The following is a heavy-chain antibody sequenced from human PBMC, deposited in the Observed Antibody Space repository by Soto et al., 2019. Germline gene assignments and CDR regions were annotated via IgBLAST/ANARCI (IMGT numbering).Heavy chain of an antibody. CDR3: ARDNYDFWSGYKSDYYYGMDV. CDR2: IIPIFGTA. CDR1: GGTFSSYA. Sequence: ASVKVSCKASGGTFSSYAISWVRQAPGQGLEWMGGIIPIFGTANYAQKFQGRVTITADESTSTAYMELSSLRSEDTAVYYCARDNYDFWSGYKSDYYYGMDVWGQGTTVTVSS. D-gene: IGHD3-3*01. J-gene: IGHJ6*02. V-gene: IGHV1-69*13.